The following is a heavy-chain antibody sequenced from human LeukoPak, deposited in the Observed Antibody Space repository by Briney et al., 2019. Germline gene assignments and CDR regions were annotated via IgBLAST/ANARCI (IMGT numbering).Heavy chain of an antibody. Sequence: GGSLRLSCAASRFSFRSYDMHWVRQAPGKGLEWLAVSSYDGSNTYYTDSVKGRFTISRDNSKNTLYLQMNSLRPEDTAVYYCAKDGQLGGSSWFTLYFDFWGQGTLVTVSS. D-gene: IGHD6-13*01. CDR1: RFSFRSYD. CDR3: AKDGQLGGSSWFTLYFDF. CDR2: SSYDGSNT. J-gene: IGHJ4*02. V-gene: IGHV3-30*18.